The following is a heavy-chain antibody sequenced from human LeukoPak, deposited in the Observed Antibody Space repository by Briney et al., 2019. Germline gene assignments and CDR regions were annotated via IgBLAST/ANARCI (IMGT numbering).Heavy chain of an antibody. D-gene: IGHD3-16*01. V-gene: IGHV3-53*05. J-gene: IGHJ3*02. Sequence: GGSLRLSCAASGFTVSSNYMSWVRQAPGKGLEWVSVIYSGGSTYYADSVKGRFTMTRDTSTSTVYMELSSLRSEDTAVYYCARWTFSGGNDAFGIWGQGTMVTVSS. CDR1: GFTVSSNY. CDR2: IYSGGST. CDR3: ARWTFSGGNDAFGI.